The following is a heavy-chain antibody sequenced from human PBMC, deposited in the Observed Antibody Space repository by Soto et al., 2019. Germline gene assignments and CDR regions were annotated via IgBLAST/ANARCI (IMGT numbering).Heavy chain of an antibody. V-gene: IGHV4-61*01. J-gene: IGHJ5*02. CDR1: GGSVSSRSHF. Sequence: QVQLHESGPGVVKPSDTLSVTCTVSGGSVSSRSHFWSWIRQPPGGGLQWIGYIYYTGNTNYSPSLKSRATLSVDTSRNPFSLRLTSVTASDTAIYYCARYDAESGSNKLDPWGQGTLVTVSS. CDR3: ARYDAESGSNKLDP. CDR2: IYYTGNT. D-gene: IGHD5-12*01.